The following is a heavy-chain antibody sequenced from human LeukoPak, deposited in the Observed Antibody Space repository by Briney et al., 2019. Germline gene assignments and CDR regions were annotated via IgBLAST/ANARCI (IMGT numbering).Heavy chain of an antibody. CDR2: ISGSGGST. CDR1: GFTFGSYA. V-gene: IGHV3-23*01. CDR3: AKDRAPIAAAGTFDY. D-gene: IGHD6-13*01. J-gene: IGHJ4*02. Sequence: GGSLRLSCAASGFTFGSYAMSWVRQAPGKGLEWVSAISGSGGSTYYADSVKGRFTISRDNSKNTLYLQMNSLRAEDTAVYYCAKDRAPIAAAGTFDYWGQGTLVTVSS.